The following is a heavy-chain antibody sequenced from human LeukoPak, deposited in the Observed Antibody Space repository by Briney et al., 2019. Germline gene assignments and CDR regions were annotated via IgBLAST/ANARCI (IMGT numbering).Heavy chain of an antibody. CDR3: AKGGGGSYLRFDY. CDR1: GFTFSSYG. D-gene: IGHD1-26*01. Sequence: GGSLRLSCAASGFTFSSYGMHWVRQAPGKGPEWVAVISYDGSNKYYADSVKGRFSISRDNSKNTLYLQMNSLRPEDTAVFYCAKGGGGSYLRFDYWGQGTLVTVSS. V-gene: IGHV3-30*18. J-gene: IGHJ4*02. CDR2: ISYDGSNK.